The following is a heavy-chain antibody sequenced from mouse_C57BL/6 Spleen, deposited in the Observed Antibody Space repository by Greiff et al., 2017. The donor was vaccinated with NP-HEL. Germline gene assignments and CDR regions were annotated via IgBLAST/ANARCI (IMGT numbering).Heavy chain of an antibody. D-gene: IGHD1-1*01. V-gene: IGHV7-3*01. J-gene: IGHJ3*01. CDR1: GFTFTDYY. Sequence: DVKLVESGGGLVQPGGSLSLSCAASGFTFTDYYMSWVRQPPGKALEWLGFIRNKANGYTTEYSASVKGRFTISRDNSQSILYLQMNALRAEDSATYYCARYGDYGGGFAYWGQGTLVTVSA. CDR3: ARYGDYGGGFAY. CDR2: IRNKANGYTT.